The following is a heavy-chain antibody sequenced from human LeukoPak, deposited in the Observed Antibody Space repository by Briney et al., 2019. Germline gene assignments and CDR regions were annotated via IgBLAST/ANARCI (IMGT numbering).Heavy chain of an antibody. D-gene: IGHD5-24*01. Sequence: SVKVSCKASGGTFSSYAISWVRQAPGQGLEWMGGIIPIFGTANYAQKFQGRVTITADESTSTAYMELSSLRSEDTAVYYCARGPFRYNRGYYFDYWGQGTLVTVSS. J-gene: IGHJ4*02. CDR1: GGTFSSYA. CDR3: ARGPFRYNRGYYFDY. CDR2: IIPIFGTA. V-gene: IGHV1-69*13.